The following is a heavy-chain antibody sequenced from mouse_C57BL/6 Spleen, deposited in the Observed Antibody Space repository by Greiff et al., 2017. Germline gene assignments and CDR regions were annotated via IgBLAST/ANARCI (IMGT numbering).Heavy chain of an antibody. D-gene: IGHD1-1*01. V-gene: IGHV1-82*01. J-gene: IGHJ2*01. CDR3: ARAITTVVATDY. CDR1: GYAFSSSW. Sequence: QVQLKQSGPELVKPGASVKISCKASGYAFSSSWMNWVKQRPGKGLEWIGRIYPGDGDTNYNGKFKGKATLTADKSSSTAYMQLSSLTSEDSAVYCCARAITTVVATDYWGQGTTLTVSS. CDR2: IYPGDGDT.